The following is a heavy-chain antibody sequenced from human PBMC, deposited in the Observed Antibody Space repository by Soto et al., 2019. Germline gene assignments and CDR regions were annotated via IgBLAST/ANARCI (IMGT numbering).Heavy chain of an antibody. J-gene: IGHJ5*02. Sequence: QVQLVQSGAEVKKPGSSVKVSCKASGGTFSSYAISWVRQAPGQGLEWMGGIIPIFGTANYAQKFQGRVTITADESTSTAYMEQSSLRSEDTAVYYCARLYGSGSDRPWRGWFDPWGQGTLVTVSS. D-gene: IGHD3-10*01. CDR3: ARLYGSGSDRPWRGWFDP. V-gene: IGHV1-69*01. CDR2: IIPIFGTA. CDR1: GGTFSSYA.